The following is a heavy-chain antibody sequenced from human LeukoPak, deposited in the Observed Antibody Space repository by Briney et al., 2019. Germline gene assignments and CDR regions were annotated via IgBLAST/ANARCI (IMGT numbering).Heavy chain of an antibody. CDR2: IYYSGST. D-gene: IGHD3-22*01. J-gene: IGHJ6*02. CDR3: ARSGYDSSGYYPYYYYYYGMDV. V-gene: IGHV4-61*05. Sequence: SETLSLTCTVSGGSISSSGYYWGWLRQPPGQGLEWIGYIYYSGSTNYNPSLKSRVTISVDTSKNQFSLKLSSVTAADTAVYYCARSGYDSSGYYPYYYYYYGMDVWGQGTTVTVSS. CDR1: GGSISSSGYY.